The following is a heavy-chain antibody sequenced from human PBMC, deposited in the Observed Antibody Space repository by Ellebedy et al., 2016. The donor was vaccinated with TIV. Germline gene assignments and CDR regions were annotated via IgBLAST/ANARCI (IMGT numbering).Heavy chain of an antibody. V-gene: IGHV1-69*13. Sequence: SVKVSXKASRGTFSSYAISWVRQAPGQGLEWMGGIIPIFGTANYAQKFQGRVTITADESTSTAYMELSSLRSEDTAVYYCARGPVEMATVYYYYGMDVWGQGTTVTVSS. J-gene: IGHJ6*02. CDR3: ARGPVEMATVYYYYGMDV. D-gene: IGHD5-24*01. CDR1: RGTFSSYA. CDR2: IIPIFGTA.